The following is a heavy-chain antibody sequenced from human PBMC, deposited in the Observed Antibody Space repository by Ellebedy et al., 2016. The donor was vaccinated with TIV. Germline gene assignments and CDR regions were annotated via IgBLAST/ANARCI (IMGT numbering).Heavy chain of an antibody. V-gene: IGHV1-69*13. J-gene: IGHJ5*02. CDR1: GGTSSSYA. Sequence: SVKVSXXASGGTSSSYAISWVRQPPGQGLEWMGGIIPIFGTANYAQKFQGRVTITADESTSTAYMELSSLRSDDTAVYYCARAVVTQGWFDPWGQGTLVTVSS. CDR2: IIPIFGTA. D-gene: IGHD2/OR15-2a*01. CDR3: ARAVVTQGWFDP.